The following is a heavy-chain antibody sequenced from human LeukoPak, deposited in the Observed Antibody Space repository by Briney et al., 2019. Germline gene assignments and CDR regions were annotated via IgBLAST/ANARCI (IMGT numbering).Heavy chain of an antibody. Sequence: SETLSLTCTVSGGSISSYYWSWIRQPPGKGLECIGYIYYSGSTNYNPSLKRRVTISVDTSKNQFSLKLSSVTAADTAVYYCARPRLGYYYYMDVWGKGTTVTISS. CDR3: ARPRLGYYYYMDV. D-gene: IGHD7-27*01. J-gene: IGHJ6*03. CDR2: IYYSGST. CDR1: GGSISSYY. V-gene: IGHV4-59*01.